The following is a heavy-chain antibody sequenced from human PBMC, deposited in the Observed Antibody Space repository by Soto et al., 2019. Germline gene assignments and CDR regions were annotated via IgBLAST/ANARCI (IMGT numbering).Heavy chain of an antibody. CDR3: AARTPSSSSWSNDAFDI. CDR2: TYYRSKWYN. J-gene: IGHJ3*02. D-gene: IGHD6-13*01. Sequence: SQTLSLTCAISGDSVSSNSAAWNWLRQSPSRGLEWLGRTYYRSKWYNDYAVSVKSRITINPDTSKNQFSLQLNSVTPEDTAVYYCAARTPSSSSWSNDAFDIWGQGTMV. CDR1: GDSVSSNSAA. V-gene: IGHV6-1*01.